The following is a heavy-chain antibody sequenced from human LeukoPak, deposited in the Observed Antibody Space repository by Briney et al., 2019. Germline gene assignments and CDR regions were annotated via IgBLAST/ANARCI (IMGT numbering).Heavy chain of an antibody. J-gene: IGHJ6*03. Sequence: SETLSLTCAVYGGSFSGYYWSWIRQPPGKGLEWIGEINHSGSTNYNPSLKSRVTISVDTSKNQFSLKLSSVTAADTAVYYCARAFSPYYYYYYYMDVWGKGTTVTVSS. CDR1: GGSFSGYY. CDR2: INHSGST. V-gene: IGHV4-34*01. CDR3: ARAFSPYYYYYYYMDV.